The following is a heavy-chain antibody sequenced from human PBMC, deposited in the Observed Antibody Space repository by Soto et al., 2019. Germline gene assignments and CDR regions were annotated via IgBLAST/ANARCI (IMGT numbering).Heavy chain of an antibody. Sequence: SETLSLTCTVSGGSTSSGGFYWSWIRQHPGKGLEWIGYIYYSGISYYNPSLKSRVSISLDTSRNQFSMTQNSVTAADTAVYYCARNGYAYGMDVWGQGATVTVSS. CDR2: IYYSGIS. J-gene: IGHJ6*02. CDR1: GGSTSSGGFY. V-gene: IGHV4-31*03. CDR3: ARNGYAYGMDV. D-gene: IGHD5-18*01.